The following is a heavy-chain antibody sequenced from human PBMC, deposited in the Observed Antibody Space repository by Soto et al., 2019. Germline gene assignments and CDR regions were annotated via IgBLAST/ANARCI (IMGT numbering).Heavy chain of an antibody. V-gene: IGHV4-59*01. CDR2: IYYSGST. D-gene: IGHD6-6*01. CDR1: GGSISSYY. Sequence: SETLSLTCTVSGGSISSYYWSWIRQPPGKGLEWIGYIYYSGSTNYNPSLKSRVTISVDTSKNQFSLKLSSVTAADTAVYYCATYTGQLARRVPRINDAFDIWGQGTMVTVSS. CDR3: ATYTGQLARRVPRINDAFDI. J-gene: IGHJ3*02.